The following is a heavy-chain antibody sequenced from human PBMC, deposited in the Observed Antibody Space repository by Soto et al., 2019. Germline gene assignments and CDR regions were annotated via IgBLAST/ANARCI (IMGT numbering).Heavy chain of an antibody. CDR3: ARALYYYGSGSSKNWFDP. CDR1: GYTFTDYH. D-gene: IGHD3-10*01. CDR2: INANNGGA. Sequence: ASVKVSCKASGYTFTDYHIHWVRQAPGQGLEFMGWINANNGGAASAQQFQGRVTVTRDTSKNQFSLKLSSVTAADTAVYYCARALYYYGSGSSKNWFDPWGQGTLVTVSS. V-gene: IGHV1-2*02. J-gene: IGHJ5*02.